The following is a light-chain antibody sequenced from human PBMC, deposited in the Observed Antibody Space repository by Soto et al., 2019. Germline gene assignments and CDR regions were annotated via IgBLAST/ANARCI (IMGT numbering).Light chain of an antibody. V-gene: IGKV1-5*01. Sequence: DIQMPQSPSTLSASVGARVTITCRASQSVSKWLAWYQQQPGKAPKLLIYDASTLESGVPARFSGSGSGTEFTLTINSLQSDEFATYYCQQYETYSPTVGQGTKVDIK. CDR2: DAS. CDR1: QSVSKW. CDR3: QQYETYSPT. J-gene: IGKJ1*01.